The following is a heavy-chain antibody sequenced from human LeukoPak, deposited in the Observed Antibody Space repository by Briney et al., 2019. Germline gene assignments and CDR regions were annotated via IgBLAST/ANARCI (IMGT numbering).Heavy chain of an antibody. CDR3: ARGSANYYDSSGYYYALYFDY. D-gene: IGHD3-22*01. CDR2: INPNSGGT. V-gene: IGHV1-2*02. J-gene: IGHJ4*02. Sequence: ASVKVSCKASGYTFTGYYMHWVRQAPGQGLEWMGWINPNSGGTNYAQKFQGRVTMTRDTSISTAYMELSRLRSDDTAVYYCARGSANYYDSSGYYYALYFDYWGQGTLVTVSS. CDR1: GYTFTGYY.